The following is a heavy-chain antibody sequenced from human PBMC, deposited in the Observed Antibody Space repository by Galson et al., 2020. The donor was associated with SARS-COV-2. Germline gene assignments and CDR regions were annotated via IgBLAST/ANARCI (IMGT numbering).Heavy chain of an antibody. Sequence: SQTLSLTCTVSGGSISSYYWSWIRQPPGKGLEWSGNIYYRGSTNYNPSLKSRVTISVDTSKNHFSLKVSSVTAADTAVYYCARESYSSSWDYYGMDVWGPGTTVTVSS. D-gene: IGHD6-13*01. CDR1: GGSISSYY. J-gene: IGHJ6*02. V-gene: IGHV4-59*01. CDR3: ARESYSSSWDYYGMDV. CDR2: IYYRGST.